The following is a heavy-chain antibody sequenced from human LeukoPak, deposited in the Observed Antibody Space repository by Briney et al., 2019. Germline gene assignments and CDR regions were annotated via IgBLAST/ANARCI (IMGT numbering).Heavy chain of an antibody. Sequence: GGSLRLSCAASGFTFDDYGMSWVRQAPGKGLEWVSGINWNGGSTGYADSVKGRFTISRDNAKNSLYLQMNSLRAEDTALYYCARDLVAGTTTGAFDIWGQGTVVTVSS. J-gene: IGHJ3*02. CDR3: ARDLVAGTTTGAFDI. CDR2: INWNGGST. V-gene: IGHV3-20*04. CDR1: GFTFDDYG. D-gene: IGHD6-19*01.